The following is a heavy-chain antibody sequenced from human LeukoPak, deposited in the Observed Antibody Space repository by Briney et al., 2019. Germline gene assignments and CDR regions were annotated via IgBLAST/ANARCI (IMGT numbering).Heavy chain of an antibody. Sequence: ASVRVSCTASGNTFSNYGLNWVRQAPGQGLEWVGWISAYNGNTNDAQKLQGRVTMTTDTSTSTAYMELRSLRSDDTAVYYCARDLDYYDSSGSEEAFDIWGQGTMVTVSS. CDR2: ISAYNGNT. J-gene: IGHJ3*02. CDR3: ARDLDYYDSSGSEEAFDI. V-gene: IGHV1-18*01. D-gene: IGHD3-22*01. CDR1: GNTFSNYG.